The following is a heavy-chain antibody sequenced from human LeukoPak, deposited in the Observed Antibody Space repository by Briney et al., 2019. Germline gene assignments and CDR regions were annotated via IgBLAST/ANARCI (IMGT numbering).Heavy chain of an antibody. D-gene: IGHD3-22*01. V-gene: IGHV3-7*01. CDR1: GVTFTDYF. CDR2: IKHNGGEK. Sequence: PGGSLRLSCVASGVTFTDYFMSWVSQAPGKGLEWVASIKHNGGEKYYVDSVKGRFTISRDNAKNSLYLEMSSLRVEDTAVYYCARDRGWRSSGYYLYHFDYWGQGTLVTVSS. CDR3: ARDRGWRSSGYYLYHFDY. J-gene: IGHJ4*02.